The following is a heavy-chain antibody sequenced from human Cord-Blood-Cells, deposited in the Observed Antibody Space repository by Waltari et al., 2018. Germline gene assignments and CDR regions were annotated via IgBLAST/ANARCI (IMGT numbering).Heavy chain of an antibody. CDR1: GGSISSSSYY. D-gene: IGHD3-3*01. Sequence: QLQLQESGPGLVKPSETLSLTCTVSGGSISSSSYYWGWIRQPPGKGLEWIGSIYYSGTTYYTPSLKSRVTISVDTSKNQFSLKLSSVTAADTAVYYCARREEADFLSGYPYWYFDLWGRGTLVTVSS. CDR3: ARREEADFLSGYPYWYFDL. CDR2: IYYSGTT. V-gene: IGHV4-39*01. J-gene: IGHJ2*01.